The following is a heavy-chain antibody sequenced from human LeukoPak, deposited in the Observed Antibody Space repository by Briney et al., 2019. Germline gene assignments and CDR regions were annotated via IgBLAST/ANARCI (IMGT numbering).Heavy chain of an antibody. V-gene: IGHV3-21*01. D-gene: IGHD1-26*01. CDR2: VSSTSGYN. J-gene: IGHJ4*02. CDR3: ARVSIVGATDY. Sequence: GGSLRLSCAASGFTFSSYGMHWVRQAPGRGLEWVSSVSSTSGYNYYADSVKGRFTISRDNAKNSLYLQMNSLRAEDTATYYCARVSIVGATDYWGQGTLVTVSS. CDR1: GFTFSSYG.